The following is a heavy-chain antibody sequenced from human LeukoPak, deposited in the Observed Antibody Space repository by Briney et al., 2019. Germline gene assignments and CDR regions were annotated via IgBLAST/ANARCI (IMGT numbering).Heavy chain of an antibody. CDR1: GGSINGNDYY. CDR3: ARTNYYFYYMDV. CDR2: IYYSGST. V-gene: IGHV4-39*01. D-gene: IGHD2-8*01. Sequence: SETLSLTCTVSGGSINGNDYYWGWLRQPPGKGLEWIGSIYYSGSTYYNPSLESRVTISVDTSKNQFFLRLSSVTAAGTAMYYCARTNYYFYYMDVWGRGTTVTVSS. J-gene: IGHJ6*03.